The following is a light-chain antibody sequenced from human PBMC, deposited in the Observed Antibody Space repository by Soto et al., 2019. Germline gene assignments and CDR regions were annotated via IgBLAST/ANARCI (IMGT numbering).Light chain of an antibody. CDR2: GAS. V-gene: IGKV3-20*01. CDR3: QQYGSSL. Sequence: EIVLTQSPGTLSLSPGERATLSCRASQSVSSSYLAWYQQKPGQAPRLLIYGASSRATGIPDRFSGSGSGKDFTLTISRLEPEDFEVYYCQQYGSSLFGGGTKVEIK. J-gene: IGKJ4*01. CDR1: QSVSSSY.